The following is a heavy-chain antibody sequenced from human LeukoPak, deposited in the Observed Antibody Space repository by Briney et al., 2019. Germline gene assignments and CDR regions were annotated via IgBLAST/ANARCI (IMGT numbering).Heavy chain of an antibody. CDR2: IYYSGST. D-gene: IGHD3-22*01. V-gene: IGHV4-39*01. CDR1: GGSISSSSYY. J-gene: IGHJ3*02. CDR3: ARLSRGARKYYYDSSGYSDDAFDI. Sequence: PSETLSLTCTVSGGSISSSSYYWGWIRQPPGKGLEWIGSIYYSGSTYYNPSLKSRVTISVDTSKNQFSLKLSSVTAADTAVYYCARLSRGARKYYYDSSGYSDDAFDIWGQGTMVTVSS.